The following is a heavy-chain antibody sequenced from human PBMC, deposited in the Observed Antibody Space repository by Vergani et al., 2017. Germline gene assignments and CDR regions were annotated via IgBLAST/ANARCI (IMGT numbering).Heavy chain of an antibody. J-gene: IGHJ6*03. CDR2: INHSGST. CDR3: ARVPIRPYAPSYDRYYYYYYMDV. CDR1: GGSFSGYY. D-gene: IGHD2-2*01. V-gene: IGHV4-34*01. Sequence: QVQLQQWGAGLLKPSETLSLTCAVYGGSFSGYYWSWIRQPPGKGLEWIGEINHSGSTNYNPSLKSRVTISVDTSKNQFSLKLSSVTAADTAVYYCARVPIRPYAPSYDRYYYYYYMDVGGKGSTVTVSS.